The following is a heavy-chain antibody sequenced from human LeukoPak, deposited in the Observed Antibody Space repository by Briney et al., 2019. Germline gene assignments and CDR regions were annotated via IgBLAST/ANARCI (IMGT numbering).Heavy chain of an antibody. V-gene: IGHV3-15*01. J-gene: IGHJ4*02. D-gene: IGHD5-18*01. Sequence: GGSLRLSCAASGFTFNYEWMRWVRQAQGKGLEWVGRIKSKTDGETTDYAAPVKGRFTISRDDSKNTLYLQMNSLKTEDTALYYCTTAPSGYAYMNGWHLDYWGQGALVTVSS. CDR3: TTAPSGYAYMNGWHLDY. CDR2: IKSKTDGETT. CDR1: GFTFNYEW.